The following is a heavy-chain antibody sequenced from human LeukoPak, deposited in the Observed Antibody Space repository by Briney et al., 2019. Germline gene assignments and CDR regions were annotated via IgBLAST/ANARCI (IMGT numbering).Heavy chain of an antibody. Sequence: ASVKVSCKASGYTFTSYDINWVRQATGQGLEWMGWMNPNSGNTGYAQKFQGGVTMTRNTSISTAYMELSSLRSEDTAVYYCARGPRGIAAAGTNYWGQGTLVTVSS. CDR3: ARGPRGIAAAGTNY. CDR1: GYTFTSYD. D-gene: IGHD6-13*01. CDR2: MNPNSGNT. V-gene: IGHV1-8*01. J-gene: IGHJ4*02.